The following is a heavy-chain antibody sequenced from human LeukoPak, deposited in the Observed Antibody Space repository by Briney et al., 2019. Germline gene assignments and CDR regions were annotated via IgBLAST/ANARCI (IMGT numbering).Heavy chain of an antibody. V-gene: IGHV3-23*01. CDR2: ISGSGGST. CDR3: AKDEGSGY. D-gene: IGHD2-15*01. CDR1: GFTFSSYA. J-gene: IGHJ4*02. Sequence: PGGSLSLSCAASGFTFSSYAMSGVCQAPGRGREWVSAISGSGGSTYYADSGKGRFTTSRDNSKNSLYLQMSSLRAEDTAVYHGAKDEGSGYWGERTLVTVAS.